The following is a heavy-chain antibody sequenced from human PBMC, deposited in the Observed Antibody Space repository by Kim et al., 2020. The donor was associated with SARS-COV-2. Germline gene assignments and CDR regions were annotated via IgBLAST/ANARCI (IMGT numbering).Heavy chain of an antibody. CDR1: GYTFTGYY. Sequence: ASVKVSCKASGYTFTGYYMHWVRQAPGQGLEWMGRINPNSGGTNYAQKFQGRVTMTRDTSISTAYMELSRLRSDDTAVYYCARSPLPHYYDSSGSRLDFDYWGQGTLVTVSS. CDR2: INPNSGGT. V-gene: IGHV1-2*06. D-gene: IGHD3-22*01. CDR3: ARSPLPHYYDSSGSRLDFDY. J-gene: IGHJ4*02.